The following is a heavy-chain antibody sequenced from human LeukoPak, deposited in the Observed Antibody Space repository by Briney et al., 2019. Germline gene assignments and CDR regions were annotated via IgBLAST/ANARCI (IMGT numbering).Heavy chain of an antibody. CDR1: GGSISSSSYY. D-gene: IGHD3-10*01. Sequence: SETLSLTCTVSGGSISSSSYYWGWIRQPPGKGLEWIGRIYTSGSTNYNPSLKSRVTMSVDTSKNQFSLKLSSVTAADTAVYYCARDYPYYYGSGSYYKLLEGDYGMDVWGQGTTVTVSS. V-gene: IGHV4-39*07. J-gene: IGHJ6*02. CDR2: IYTSGST. CDR3: ARDYPYYYGSGSYYKLLEGDYGMDV.